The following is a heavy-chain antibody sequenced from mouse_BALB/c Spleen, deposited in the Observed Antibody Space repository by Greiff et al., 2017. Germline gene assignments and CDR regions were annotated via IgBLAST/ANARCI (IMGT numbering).Heavy chain of an antibody. CDR3: ARGGITTGYYYAMDY. V-gene: IGHV5-9-4*01. CDR2: ISSGGSYT. CDR1: GFTFSSYA. D-gene: IGHD2-4*01. J-gene: IGHJ4*01. Sequence: EVKLVESGGGLVKPGGSLKLSCAASGFTFSSYAMSWVRQSPEKRLEWVAEISSGGSYTYYPDTVTGRFTISRDNAKNTLYLEMSSLRSEDTAMYYCARGGITTGYYYAMDYWGQGTSVTVSS.